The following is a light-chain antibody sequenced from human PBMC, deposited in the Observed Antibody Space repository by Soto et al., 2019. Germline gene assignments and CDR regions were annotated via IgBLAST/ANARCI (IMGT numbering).Light chain of an antibody. Sequence: QSVLTQPPSASGTPGQRVTISCSGSSSNIGSNTVHWYQQLPGTAPKLLIYTNNQRPSGVPDRFSGSKSGTSASLAISGLQSEDQSDYYGEAWDDSLNGPVFGGGTKLTVL. CDR2: TNN. V-gene: IGLV1-44*01. J-gene: IGLJ3*02. CDR3: EAWDDSLNGPV. CDR1: SSNIGSNT.